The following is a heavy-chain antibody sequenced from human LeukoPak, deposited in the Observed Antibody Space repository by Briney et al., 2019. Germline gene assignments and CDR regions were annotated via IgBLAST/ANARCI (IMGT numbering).Heavy chain of an antibody. V-gene: IGHV4-30-4*01. D-gene: IGHD4-17*01. CDR3: AREERYGDYSEDAFDI. J-gene: IGHJ3*02. Sequence: SQTLSLTCTVSGGSISSGDYYWSWIRQPPGKGLEWIGYIYYSGSTYYNPSLKSRVTISVDTSKNQFSLKLSSVTAADTAVYYCAREERYGDYSEDAFDIWGQGTMVTVSS. CDR1: GGSISSGDYY. CDR2: IYYSGST.